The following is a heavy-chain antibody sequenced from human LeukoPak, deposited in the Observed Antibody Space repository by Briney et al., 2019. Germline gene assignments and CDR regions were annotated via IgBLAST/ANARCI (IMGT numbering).Heavy chain of an antibody. Sequence: PSETLSLTXTVSGGSISSYYWSWIRQPPGKGLEWIGYISYSGSTNYNPSLKSRVTISVDTSKNQFSLKLSSVTAADTAVYYCARSSCAHYYDSSGYLPSHFDYWGQGTLVTVSS. D-gene: IGHD3-22*01. J-gene: IGHJ4*02. V-gene: IGHV4-59*01. CDR1: GGSISSYY. CDR3: ARSSCAHYYDSSGYLPSHFDY. CDR2: ISYSGST.